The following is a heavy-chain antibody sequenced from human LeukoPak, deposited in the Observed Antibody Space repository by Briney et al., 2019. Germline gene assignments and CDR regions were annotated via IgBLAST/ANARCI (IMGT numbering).Heavy chain of an antibody. J-gene: IGHJ4*02. Sequence: ASVKVSCKASGYTFTSYGINWVRQAPGQGLEWMGWISADNGNTNYAQRLQGRVTMTTDTSTSTAYMELRSLRSDDTAFYCCARGGYYGSGSFPDYWGQGTLVTVSS. CDR1: GYTFTSYG. CDR2: ISADNGNT. CDR3: ARGGYYGSGSFPDY. V-gene: IGHV1-18*01. D-gene: IGHD3-10*01.